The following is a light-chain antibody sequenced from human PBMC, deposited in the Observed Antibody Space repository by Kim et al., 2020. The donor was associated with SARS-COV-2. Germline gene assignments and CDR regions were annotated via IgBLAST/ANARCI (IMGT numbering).Light chain of an antibody. Sequence: QSVLTQPPSASGTPGQRVTISCSGSSSNIGSNTVNWYQQLPGTAPRLLIYSNNRRPSEVPVRFSGSKSGTSASLAISGPQSEDEADYYCASWDDSLSGLYVFGTGTKVTVL. CDR2: SNN. J-gene: IGLJ1*01. V-gene: IGLV1-44*01. CDR1: SSNIGSNT. CDR3: ASWDDSLSGLYV.